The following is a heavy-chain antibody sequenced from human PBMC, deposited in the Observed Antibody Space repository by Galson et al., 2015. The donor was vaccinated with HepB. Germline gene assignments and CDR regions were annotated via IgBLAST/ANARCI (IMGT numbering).Heavy chain of an antibody. V-gene: IGHV1-3*01. Sequence: SVKVSCKASGYTFTRYAMHWVRQAPGQRLEWMGWINAGNGNTKYSQKFQGRVTITRDTSASTAYMELSSLRSEDTAVYYCARETIVGSRFDPWGQGTLVTVSS. CDR2: INAGNGNT. CDR3: ARETIVGSRFDP. J-gene: IGHJ5*02. D-gene: IGHD1-26*01. CDR1: GYTFTRYA.